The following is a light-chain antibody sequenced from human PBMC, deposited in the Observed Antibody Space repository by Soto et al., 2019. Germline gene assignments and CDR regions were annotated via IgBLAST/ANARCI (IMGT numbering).Light chain of an antibody. V-gene: IGKV3-20*01. Sequence: EIVLTQSPCTLSLSPGERATISCRASQSLSGNYLAWYQQKPGQAPRLLIFGVSSRATGIPDRFSGSGSGTDFTLTISRLEPEDFAVYYCHHYGSSPYTFGLGTKLEIK. CDR3: HHYGSSPYT. CDR2: GVS. CDR1: QSLSGNY. J-gene: IGKJ2*01.